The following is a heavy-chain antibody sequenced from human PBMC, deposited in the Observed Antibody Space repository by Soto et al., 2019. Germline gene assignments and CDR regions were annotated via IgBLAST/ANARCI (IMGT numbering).Heavy chain of an antibody. CDR3: AGGSSWYYFDY. Sequence: SETLSLTCTVSGGSISSYYWSWIRQPPGKGLEWIGYIYYSGSTNYNPSLKSRVTISVDTSKNQFSLKLSSVTAADTAVYYCAGGSSWYYFDYWGQGTLVTVSS. D-gene: IGHD6-13*01. CDR1: GGSISSYY. V-gene: IGHV4-59*01. CDR2: IYYSGST. J-gene: IGHJ4*02.